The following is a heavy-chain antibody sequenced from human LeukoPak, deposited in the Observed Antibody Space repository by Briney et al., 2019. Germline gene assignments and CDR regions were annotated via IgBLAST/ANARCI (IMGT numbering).Heavy chain of an antibody. Sequence: SETLSLTCTVSGGSISSSSYYWGWIRQPPGKGLEWIGSIYYSGSTYYNPSLKSRVTISVDTSKNQFSLKLSSVTAADTAVYYCACPGAPFDYWGQGTLVTVSS. V-gene: IGHV4-39*01. J-gene: IGHJ4*02. CDR1: GGSISSSSYY. CDR2: IYYSGST. CDR3: ACPGAPFDY. D-gene: IGHD4-17*01.